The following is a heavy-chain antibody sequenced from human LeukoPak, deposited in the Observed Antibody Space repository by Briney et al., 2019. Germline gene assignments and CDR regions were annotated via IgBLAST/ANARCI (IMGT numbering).Heavy chain of an antibody. J-gene: IGHJ4*02. CDR3: AKDRHGMSVSDYFDY. CDR1: GGSISDYY. V-gene: IGHV4-4*07. CDR2: IYTSGST. D-gene: IGHD6-19*01. Sequence: PSETLSLTCTVSGGSISDYYWSWIRQPAGQGLKWIGRIYTSGSTNYNPSLKSRVTMSVDTSKNQFSLKLSSVTAADTAVYYCAKDRHGMSVSDYFDYWGQGTLVTVSS.